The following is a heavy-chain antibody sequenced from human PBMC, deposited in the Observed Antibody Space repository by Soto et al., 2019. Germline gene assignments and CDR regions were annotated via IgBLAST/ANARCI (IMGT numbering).Heavy chain of an antibody. CDR2: IIPIFGTA. CDR1: GGTFSSYA. CDR3: AKDIVVVVAATHYYYGMDV. Sequence: ASVKVSCKASGGTFSSYAISWVRQAPGQGLEWMGGIIPIFGTANYAQKFQGRVTITADESTSTAYMELSSLRSEDTAVYYCAKDIVVVVAATHYYYGMDVWGQGTTVTVSS. V-gene: IGHV1-69*13. J-gene: IGHJ6*02. D-gene: IGHD2-15*01.